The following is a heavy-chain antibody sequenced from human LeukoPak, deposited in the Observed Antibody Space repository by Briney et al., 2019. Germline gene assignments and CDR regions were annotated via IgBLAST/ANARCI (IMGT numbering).Heavy chain of an antibody. D-gene: IGHD3-22*01. V-gene: IGHV3-30*02. CDR3: AKDLDYYDSSGYTYFDY. Sequence: PGGSLRLSCAASGFAFSGYGMHWVRQTPGKGLEWLTYIAYDGGNKFYADSVRGRFTISRDNSKNTLYVQMNSLRAEDTAVYYCAKDLDYYDSSGYTYFDYWGQGTLVTVSS. CDR2: IAYDGGNK. CDR1: GFAFSGYG. J-gene: IGHJ4*02.